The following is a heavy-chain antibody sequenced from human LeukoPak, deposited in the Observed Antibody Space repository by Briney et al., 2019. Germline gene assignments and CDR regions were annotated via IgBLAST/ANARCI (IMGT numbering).Heavy chain of an antibody. CDR1: GYGLTELS. CDR2: FDPEDGET. CDR3: ATTLRYFDWLLSFDY. D-gene: IGHD3-9*01. V-gene: IGHV1-24*01. Sequence: ASVKVSCKVSGYGLTELSMHWVRQAPGKGLEWMGGFDPEDGETIYAQKFQGRVTMTEDTSTDTAYMELSSLRSEDTAVYYCATTLRYFDWLLSFDYWGQGTLVTVSS. J-gene: IGHJ4*02.